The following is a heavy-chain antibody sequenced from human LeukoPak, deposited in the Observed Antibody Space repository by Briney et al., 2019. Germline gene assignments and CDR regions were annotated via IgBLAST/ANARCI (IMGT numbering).Heavy chain of an antibody. CDR3: TTRPYYDFWVGYPLGGDY. Sequence: GGSLRLSCAASGFTFSNAWMSWVRQAPGKGLEWVGRIKSKTDGGTTDYAAPVKGRFTISRDDSKNTLYLQMNSLKTEDTAVYSCTTRPYYDFWVGYPLGGDYWGQGTLVTVSS. V-gene: IGHV3-15*01. J-gene: IGHJ4*02. CDR1: GFTFSNAW. CDR2: IKSKTDGGTT. D-gene: IGHD3-3*01.